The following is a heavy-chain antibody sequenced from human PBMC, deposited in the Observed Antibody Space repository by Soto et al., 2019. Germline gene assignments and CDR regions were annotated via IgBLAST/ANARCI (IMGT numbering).Heavy chain of an antibody. CDR1: GGSISSGGYS. V-gene: IGHV4-30-2*01. J-gene: IGHJ4*02. CDR3: AIAPDY. Sequence: QLQLQESGSGLVKPSQTLSLTCAVSGGSISSGGYSWSWIRQPPGKGLEWIGYMYHSGSTYYNPSLKGRVTISIDRSKQQSSLKLTSVTAADTAVNYCAIAPDYWGQGILVSASS. CDR2: MYHSGST.